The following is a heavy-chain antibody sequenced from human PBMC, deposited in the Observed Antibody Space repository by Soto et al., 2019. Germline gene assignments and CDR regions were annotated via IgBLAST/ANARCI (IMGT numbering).Heavy chain of an antibody. V-gene: IGHV3-23*01. D-gene: IGHD3-10*01. J-gene: IGHJ4*02. CDR3: AKDREAPFFLLAD. CDR2: ISASGGST. CDR1: GFTFSNYA. Sequence: GGSLRLSCAASGFTFSNYAMSWVRQAPGKGLEWVSSISASGGSTYYADSVKGRFTISRDNSKNTLHLQINSLRAEDTAVYYCAKDREAPFFLLADWGQGTLVTVSS.